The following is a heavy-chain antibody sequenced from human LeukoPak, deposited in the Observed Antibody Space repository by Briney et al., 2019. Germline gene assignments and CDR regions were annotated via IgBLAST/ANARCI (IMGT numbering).Heavy chain of an antibody. V-gene: IGHV1-3*01. CDR2: IHAGNGDT. CDR3: ARDRLMGVAPFDP. CDR1: GYTFTKYA. Sequence: ASVKVSCKTSGYTFTKYAMHWVRQAPGQSLEWMGWIHAGNGDTRFSQTFQGRVTITRDTSASIVYMELSSLRSEDTAVYYCARDRLMGVAPFDPWGQGTLVTVSS. D-gene: IGHD2-2*01. J-gene: IGHJ5*02.